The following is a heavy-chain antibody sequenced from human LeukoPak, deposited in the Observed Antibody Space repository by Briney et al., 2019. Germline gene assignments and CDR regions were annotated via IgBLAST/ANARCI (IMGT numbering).Heavy chain of an antibody. CDR3: AGPRSVGGLWFGGDALDAFDI. CDR1: GFTVSSNY. V-gene: IGHV3-66*02. CDR2: IDSGGST. Sequence: GGSLILSCAASGFTVSSNYMSWVRQAPGKGLELVSVIDSGGSTYYAGSVKGRFTLSREKSKHTLYLQMYSLRAEDTAVSYCAGPRSVGGLWFGGDALDAFDIWGQGTMVTVSS. J-gene: IGHJ3*02. D-gene: IGHD3-10*01.